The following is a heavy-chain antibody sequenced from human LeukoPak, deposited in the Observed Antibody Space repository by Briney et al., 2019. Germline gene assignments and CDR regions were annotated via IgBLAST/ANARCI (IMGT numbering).Heavy chain of an antibody. V-gene: IGHV4-30-2*01. CDR3: ARDIGP. Sequence: SQTLSLTCAVSGGSISSDTYSWNWIRQPPGRGLEWIGYIWHTGSTYYTPSLKSRVTISVDRSKNQFSLKLSSVTAADTAVYYCARDIGPWGRGTLVTVSS. D-gene: IGHD1-26*01. CDR1: GGSISSDTYS. CDR2: IWHTGST. J-gene: IGHJ5*02.